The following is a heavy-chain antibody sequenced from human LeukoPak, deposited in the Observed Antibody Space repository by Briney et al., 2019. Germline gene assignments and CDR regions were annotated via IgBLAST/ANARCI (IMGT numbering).Heavy chain of an antibody. CDR2: IYYTGDT. J-gene: IGHJ4*02. V-gene: IGHV4-59*08. CDR3: ARHQRGFCDGGDCPYYFDH. CDR1: GGSISTYY. D-gene: IGHD2-21*02. Sequence: SETLSLSCTVSGGSISTYYWSWVRQPPGKGLEWIGYIYYTGDTRSNPSLKSRVTLLVDTSKNQFSLRLTSVTAADTAVYYCARHQRGFCDGGDCPYYFDHWGQGTLVTVSS.